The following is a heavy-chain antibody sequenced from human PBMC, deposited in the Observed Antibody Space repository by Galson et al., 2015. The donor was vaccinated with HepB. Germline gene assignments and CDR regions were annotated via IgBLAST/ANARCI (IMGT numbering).Heavy chain of an antibody. J-gene: IGHJ5*02. Sequence: ETLSLTCNVSGYSVNSYYWHWIRQPAGRGLEWTGHFFTSGGPNYNPSLGGRATLSVDTSKNQFSLNLRSVTAADTAIYYCARGYSSTFYGARLFDPWGQGTLVTVSS. CDR2: FFTSGGP. D-gene: IGHD6-19*01. CDR3: ARGYSSTFYGARLFDP. CDR1: GYSVNSYY. V-gene: IGHV4-4*07.